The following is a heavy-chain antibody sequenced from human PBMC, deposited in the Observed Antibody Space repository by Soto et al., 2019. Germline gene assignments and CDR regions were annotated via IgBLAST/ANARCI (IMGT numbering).Heavy chain of an antibody. D-gene: IGHD2-15*01. CDR2: ISAYNGNT. CDR1: GYTFTSYG. Sequence: QVQLVQSGAEVKKPGASVKVSCKASGYTFTSYGISWVRQAPGQGLEWMGWISAYNGNTNYAQKLQGRVTMTTDTTTSTAYMERRSLRSDDTAVYYCASNQVGYCSGGSGYSYGMGVWGQGTTVTVS. V-gene: IGHV1-18*01. J-gene: IGHJ6*02. CDR3: ASNQVGYCSGGSGYSYGMGV.